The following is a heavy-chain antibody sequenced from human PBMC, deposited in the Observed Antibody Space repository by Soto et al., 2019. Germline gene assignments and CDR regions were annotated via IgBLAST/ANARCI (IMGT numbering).Heavy chain of an antibody. V-gene: IGHV3-15*07. CDR1: GFPFNNAY. Sequence: GGSLRLSCAASGFPFNNAYMNWVRQAPGKGLEWVGRIKSKTDGETTDYAGPVKGRFTISRDDSKNTLYLQMNNLRTEDTAVYYCATDRYGMGADFDYWGQGVLVTVSS. CDR2: IKSKTDGETT. CDR3: ATDRYGMGADFDY. D-gene: IGHD1-26*01. J-gene: IGHJ4*02.